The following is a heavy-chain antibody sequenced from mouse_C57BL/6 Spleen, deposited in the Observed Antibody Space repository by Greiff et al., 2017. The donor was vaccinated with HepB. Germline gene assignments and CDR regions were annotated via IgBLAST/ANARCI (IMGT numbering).Heavy chain of an antibody. J-gene: IGHJ4*01. CDR2: INPNNGGT. CDR3: ARSGSMVTTDMDY. Sequence: VQLKQSGPELVKPGASVKIPCKASGYTFTDYNMDWVKQSHGKSLEWIGDINPNNGGTIYNQKFKGKATLTVDKSSSTAYMELRSLTSEDTAVYYCARSGSMVTTDMDYWGQGTSVTVSS. V-gene: IGHV1-18*01. D-gene: IGHD2-2*01. CDR1: GYTFTDYN.